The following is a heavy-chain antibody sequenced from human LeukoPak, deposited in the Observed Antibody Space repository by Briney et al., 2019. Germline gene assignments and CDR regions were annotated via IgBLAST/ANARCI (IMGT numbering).Heavy chain of an antibody. Sequence: PSETLSLTCAVSGDSIRSDSWWVWVRQAPGKGLEWIGERYHDGRRTYNPSLKSRVSISLDESENQFSLELTSVTAADTAVYFCAREKGYLMEVDVWGQGTTVTVSS. CDR3: AREKGYLMEVDV. J-gene: IGHJ6*02. V-gene: IGHV4-4*02. D-gene: IGHD6-13*01. CDR1: GDSIRSDSW. CDR2: RYHDGRR.